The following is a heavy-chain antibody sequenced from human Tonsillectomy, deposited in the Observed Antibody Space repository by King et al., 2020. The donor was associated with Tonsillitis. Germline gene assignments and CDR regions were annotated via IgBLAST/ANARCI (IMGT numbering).Heavy chain of an antibody. V-gene: IGHV1-18*01. J-gene: IGHJ4*02. CDR2: MNVYNGHS. CDR3: TRDMAARLQGPSLNFEY. D-gene: IGHD6-25*01. CDR1: GYTFTNYG. Sequence: QLVQSGAEVKKPGASVKVSCKASGYTFTNYGIGWVRQAPGQGLEWMGRMNVYNGHSDYAQKFQDRVTMTTDTSTNTVYMELRSLTSDDPAIYYCTRDMAARLQGPSLNFEYWGQGTLVTVSS.